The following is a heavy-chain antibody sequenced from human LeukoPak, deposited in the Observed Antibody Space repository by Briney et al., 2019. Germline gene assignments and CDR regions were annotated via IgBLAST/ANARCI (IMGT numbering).Heavy chain of an antibody. J-gene: IGHJ4*02. CDR3: TRDFGDYYGSGSFSPFDY. CDR1: GFTFGDYA. V-gene: IGHV3-49*04. Sequence: RSLRLSCTASGFTFGDYAMSWVRQAPGKGLEWVGFIRSKAYGGTTEYAASVKGRFTISRDDSKSIAYLQMNSLKTEDTAVYYCTRDFGDYYGSGSFSPFDYWGQGTLVTVSS. CDR2: IRSKAYGGTT. D-gene: IGHD3-10*01.